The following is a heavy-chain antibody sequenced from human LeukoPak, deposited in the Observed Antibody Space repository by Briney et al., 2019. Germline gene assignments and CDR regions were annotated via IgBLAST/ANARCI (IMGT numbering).Heavy chain of an antibody. V-gene: IGHV3-30*02. Sequence: PGGSLRLSCAATGFTFSSNGMPWVRQAPGKGLEGWAFIGNDGSNKYYADSVKGRFTISRDNSKNTLYLQMNSLRAEDTAVYYCAKGYPYCSSTSCTTRGAFDIWGQGTMVTVSS. D-gene: IGHD2-2*01. CDR1: GFTFSSNG. J-gene: IGHJ3*02. CDR2: IGNDGSNK. CDR3: AKGYPYCSSTSCTTRGAFDI.